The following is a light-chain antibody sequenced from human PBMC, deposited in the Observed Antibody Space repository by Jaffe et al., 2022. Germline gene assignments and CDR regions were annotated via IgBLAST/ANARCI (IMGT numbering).Light chain of an antibody. J-gene: IGKJ2*01. CDR3: QQYGISPYT. CDR2: GAS. V-gene: IGKV3-20*01. Sequence: EIVLTQSPGTLSLSPGERATLSCRATQSVSSSHLAWYQQKPGQAPRLVIYGASSRATGIPDRFSGSGSGTDFTLTISRLEPEDFAVYYCQQYGISPYTFGQGTKLEIK. CDR1: QSVSSSH.